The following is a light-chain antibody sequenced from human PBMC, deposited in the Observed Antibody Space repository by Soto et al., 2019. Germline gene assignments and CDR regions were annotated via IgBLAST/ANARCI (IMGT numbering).Light chain of an antibody. CDR2: RSN. CDR1: SSNIGNNY. V-gene: IGLV1-47*01. CDR3: AAWDDSLSAWV. Sequence: QAVVTQPPSASGTPGQRVTISCSGSSSNIGNNYVCWYQQLPGTAPKLLIYRSNQRPSGVPDRFSGSKSGTSASLAISGLRSEDEADYYCAAWDDSLSAWVFGGGTKVTVL. J-gene: IGLJ3*02.